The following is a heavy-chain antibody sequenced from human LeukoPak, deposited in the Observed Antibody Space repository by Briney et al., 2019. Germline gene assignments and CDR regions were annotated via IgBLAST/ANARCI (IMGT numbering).Heavy chain of an antibody. CDR1: GFTFSSYA. J-gene: IGHJ4*02. CDR2: ISYDGSNK. V-gene: IGHV3-30-3*01. CDR3: ARVSGGRHAYDY. D-gene: IGHD1-26*01. Sequence: PGRSLGLSCAASGFTFSSYAMHWVRQAPGKGLEWVAVISYDGSNKYYADSVKGRFTISRDNSKNTLYLQMNSLRAEDTAVYYCARVSGGRHAYDYWGQGTLVTVSS.